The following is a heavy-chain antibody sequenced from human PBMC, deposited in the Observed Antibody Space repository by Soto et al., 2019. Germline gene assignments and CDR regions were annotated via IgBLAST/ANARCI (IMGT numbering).Heavy chain of an antibody. V-gene: IGHV1-69*12. CDR1: GGTLSSYA. D-gene: IGHD3-9*01. CDR3: ARDLPHYDILTDSDY. CDR2: IIPIFGTA. J-gene: IGHJ4*02. Sequence: QVQLVQSGAEVKKPGSSVKVSCKASGGTLSSYAISWVRQAPGQGLEWMGGIIPIFGTANYAQKFQGRVTITADESTSTAYMELSSLRSEDTAVYYCARDLPHYDILTDSDYWGQGTLVTVSS.